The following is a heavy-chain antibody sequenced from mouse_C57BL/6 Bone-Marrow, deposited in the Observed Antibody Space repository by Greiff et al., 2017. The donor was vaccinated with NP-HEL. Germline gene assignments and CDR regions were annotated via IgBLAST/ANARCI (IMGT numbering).Heavy chain of an antibody. CDR1: GFSFNTYA. Sequence: EAGGGLVQPKGSLKLSCAASGFSFNTYAMNWVRQAPGKGLEWVARIRSKSNNYATYYADSVKDRFTISRDDSESMLYLQMNNLKTEDTAMYYWVRHYGNSFAYWGQGTLVTVSA. V-gene: IGHV10-1*01. D-gene: IGHD2-1*01. J-gene: IGHJ3*01. CDR3: VRHYGNSFAY. CDR2: IRSKSNNYAT.